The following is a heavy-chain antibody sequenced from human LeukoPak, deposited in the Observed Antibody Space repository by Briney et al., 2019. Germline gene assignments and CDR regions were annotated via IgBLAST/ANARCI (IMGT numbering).Heavy chain of an antibody. CDR1: GFTFSSYA. J-gene: IGHJ4*02. D-gene: IGHD2-21*02. V-gene: IGHV3-30*04. Sequence: GGSLRLSCAASGFTFSSYAMHWVRQAPGKGLEWVAVISYDGSNKYYADSVKGRFTISRDNSKNTLYLQMNSLRAEDTAVYYCARDLAYCGGDCPPAFDYWGQGTLVTVSS. CDR3: ARDLAYCGGDCPPAFDY. CDR2: ISYDGSNK.